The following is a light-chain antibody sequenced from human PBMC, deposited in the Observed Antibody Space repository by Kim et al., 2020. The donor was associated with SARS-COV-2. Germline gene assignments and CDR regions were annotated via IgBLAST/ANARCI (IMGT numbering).Light chain of an antibody. J-gene: IGKJ4*01. CDR1: QSVSSK. CDR2: GAS. Sequence: PGKSATLSCRCRQSVSSKLAVYQQKPGHAPRLLIFGASTRATGSPSRFSGSGSGTEFTLTISSLQSEDFAVYYCHHYNNWPLTFSGGTKVDIK. V-gene: IGKV3-15*01. CDR3: HHYNNWPLT.